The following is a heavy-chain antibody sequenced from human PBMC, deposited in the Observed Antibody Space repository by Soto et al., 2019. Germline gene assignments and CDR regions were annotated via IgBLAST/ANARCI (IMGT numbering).Heavy chain of an antibody. CDR3: TRGSNVAAVIDY. D-gene: IGHD6-13*01. Sequence: GASVKVSCKASGYTFTSYDINWVRQATGQGLEWMGWMNPNSGNTGYAQKFQGRVTMTRNPSMSTAYMELGSLRSEDTAVYYCTRGSNVAAVIDYWGQGTLVTISS. V-gene: IGHV1-8*01. CDR2: MNPNSGNT. CDR1: GYTFTSYD. J-gene: IGHJ4*02.